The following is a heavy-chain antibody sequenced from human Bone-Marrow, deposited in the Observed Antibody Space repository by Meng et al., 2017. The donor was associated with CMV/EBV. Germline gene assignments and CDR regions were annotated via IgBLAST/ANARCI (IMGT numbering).Heavy chain of an antibody. V-gene: IGHV4-34*01. CDR1: GGSFSGYY. J-gene: IGHJ4*02. CDR2: INHSGST. Sequence: GSLRLSCAVYGGSFSGYYWSWIRQPPGKGLEWIGEINHSGSTNYNPSLKSRVTISVDTSKNQFSLKLSSVTAADTAVYYCARGPGAVDYWCQGTLVTGSS. D-gene: IGHD1-26*01. CDR3: ARGPGAVDY.